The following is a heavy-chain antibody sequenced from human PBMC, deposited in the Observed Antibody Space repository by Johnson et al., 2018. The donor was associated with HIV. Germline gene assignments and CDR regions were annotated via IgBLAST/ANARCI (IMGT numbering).Heavy chain of an antibody. CDR2: ISYDGSNK. CDR1: GFTLSNYA. Sequence: QMLLVESGGGLVQPGGSLRLSCAVSGFTLSNYAMHWVRQAPGQGLAWVAVISYDGSNKYYADSVKGRFTISRDNSKNTLYLQMNSLRAEDTAVYYCAREVFTIFGATQRGAFDIWGQGTMVTVSS. CDR3: AREVFTIFGATQRGAFDI. J-gene: IGHJ3*02. D-gene: IGHD3-3*01. V-gene: IGHV3-30-3*01.